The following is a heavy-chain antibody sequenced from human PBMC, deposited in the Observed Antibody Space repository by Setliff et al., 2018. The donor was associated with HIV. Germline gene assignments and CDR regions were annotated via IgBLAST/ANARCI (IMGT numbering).Heavy chain of an antibody. CDR3: ARGGQYDSGGYYPPPAGRIDS. CDR1: GYSFSTYW. J-gene: IGHJ4*02. CDR2: IYPGDSEI. Sequence: PGESLKISCKGSGYSFSTYWIGWVRQMPGKGLEWMGIIYPGDSEITYRPSFLGQVTISADKSISTPYLQWSSLQASDTAMYYCARGGQYDSGGYYPPPAGRIDSWGQGTLVTVS. V-gene: IGHV5-51*01. D-gene: IGHD3-22*01.